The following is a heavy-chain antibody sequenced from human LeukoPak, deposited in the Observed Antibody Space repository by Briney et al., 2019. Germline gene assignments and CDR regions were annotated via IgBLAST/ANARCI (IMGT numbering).Heavy chain of an antibody. CDR3: ARMNDYVWGSYRYGGSYYFDY. D-gene: IGHD3-16*02. CDR2: INSRGSTI. J-gene: IGHJ4*02. CDR1: GFTFSSYE. Sequence: GALRLSCAASGFTFSSYEMNWVRQAPGKGVGWGSYINSRGSTIYYADSVKGRFTISRDNAQNSLYLQMNSLRAEDTAVYYCARMNDYVWGSYRYGGSYYFDYWGQGTLVTVSS. V-gene: IGHV3-48*03.